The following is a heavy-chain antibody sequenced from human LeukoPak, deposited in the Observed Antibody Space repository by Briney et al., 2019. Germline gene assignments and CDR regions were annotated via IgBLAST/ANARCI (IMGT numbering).Heavy chain of an antibody. CDR2: ISSNGRST. D-gene: IGHD1-26*01. Sequence: GGSLRLSCSASGFTFSNYAMFWVRQAPGKGQEYISAISSNGRSTYYADSVEGRFTISRDNSKNTLDLQMSSLRPEDTSTYYCVRRAGSYYFDYWGQGSLVTVPS. CDR3: VRRAGSYYFDY. V-gene: IGHV3-64D*06. J-gene: IGHJ4*02. CDR1: GFTFSNYA.